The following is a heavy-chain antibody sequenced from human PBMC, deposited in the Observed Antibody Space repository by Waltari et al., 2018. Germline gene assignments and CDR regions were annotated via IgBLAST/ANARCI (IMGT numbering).Heavy chain of an antibody. D-gene: IGHD6-13*01. CDR2: MNPNSGNT. J-gene: IGHJ4*02. V-gene: IGHV1-8*01. CDR3: ARGANGQLAFDY. Sequence: QVQLVQSGAEVKKHGASVKVSCKASGYTFTSYDINWLRQATGQGLEGMGWMNPNSGNTGYAQKFQGRVTMTRNTSISTAYMELSSLRSEDTAVYYCARGANGQLAFDYWGQGTLVTVSS. CDR1: GYTFTSYD.